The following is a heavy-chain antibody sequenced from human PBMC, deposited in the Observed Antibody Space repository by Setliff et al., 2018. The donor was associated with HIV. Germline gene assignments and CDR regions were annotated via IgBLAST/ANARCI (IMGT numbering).Heavy chain of an antibody. J-gene: IGHJ4*02. D-gene: IGHD3-9*01. Sequence: PGGSLRLSCAASGFTFSTYAMTWVRQAPGKGLEWVSSISSSGGTTYFADTVKGRFTISRDNSKNTLYLQMDSLRVEDTALYYCAKARYNSPSRPFDFWGQGTLVTVSS. CDR3: AKARYNSPSRPFDF. CDR1: GFTFSTYA. V-gene: IGHV3-23*01. CDR2: ISSSGGTT.